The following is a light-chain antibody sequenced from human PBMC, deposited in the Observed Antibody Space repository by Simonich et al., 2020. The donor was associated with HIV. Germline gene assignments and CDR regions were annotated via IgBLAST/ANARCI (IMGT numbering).Light chain of an antibody. V-gene: IGKV3-20*01. CDR3: QQYGSSSPYT. CDR1: QSISSN. Sequence: EIVMTQSPATLSVSPGERATLSCMASQSISSNLAWYEQRPGQAPMLLIYGASSRATGIPDRVSGSGSGTDFTLTISRLEPEDFAVYYCQQYGSSSPYTFGQGTKLEIK. CDR2: GAS. J-gene: IGKJ2*01.